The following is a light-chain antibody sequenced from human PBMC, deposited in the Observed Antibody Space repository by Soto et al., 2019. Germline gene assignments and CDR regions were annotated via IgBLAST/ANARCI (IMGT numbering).Light chain of an antibody. Sequence: QSVLTQPPSASGSPGQSVTIPCTGTSSDVGGYNYVSWYQQHPGKAPKLMIYEVSKRPSGVPDRFSGSKSGNTASLTVSGLQAEDEADYYCSSYAGNNKLVFGGGTQLTVL. J-gene: IGLJ2*01. V-gene: IGLV2-8*01. CDR1: SSDVGGYNY. CDR2: EVS. CDR3: SSYAGNNKLV.